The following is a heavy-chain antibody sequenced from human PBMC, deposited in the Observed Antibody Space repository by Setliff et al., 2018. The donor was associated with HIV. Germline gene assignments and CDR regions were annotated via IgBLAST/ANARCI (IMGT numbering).Heavy chain of an antibody. CDR3: ARLSIPAYYYMDV. CDR1: GGTFSSYA. Sequence: SVKVSCKASGGTFSSYAISWVRQAPGQGLEWMGGIIPILGIANYAEKFQGRLTLTADKSTNTAYMELSSLTSEDTAVYYCARLSIPAYYYMDVWGKGTTVTVSS. V-gene: IGHV1-69*10. D-gene: IGHD2-21*01. J-gene: IGHJ6*03. CDR2: IIPILGIA.